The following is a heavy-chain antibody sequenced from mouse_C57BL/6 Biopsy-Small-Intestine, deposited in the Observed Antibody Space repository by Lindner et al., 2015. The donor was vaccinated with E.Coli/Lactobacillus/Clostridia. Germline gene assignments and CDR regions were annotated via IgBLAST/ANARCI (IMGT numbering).Heavy chain of an antibody. J-gene: IGHJ3*01. CDR2: ISSGGSYT. CDR3: ARHVYDPGFAY. V-gene: IGHV5-6*01. D-gene: IGHD2-10*02. Sequence: VQLQESGGDLVKPGGSLKLSCAASGFTFSSYGMSWVRQTPDKRLEWVATISSGGSYTYYPDSVKGRFTISRDNAKNTLYLQMSSLKSEDTAMYYCARHVYDPGFAYWGQGDSGHCLC. CDR1: GFTFSSYG.